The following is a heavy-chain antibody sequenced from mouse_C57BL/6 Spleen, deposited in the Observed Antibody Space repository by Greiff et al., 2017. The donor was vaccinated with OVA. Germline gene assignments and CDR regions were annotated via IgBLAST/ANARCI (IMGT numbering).Heavy chain of an antibody. J-gene: IGHJ4*01. CDR2: IDPEDGAT. D-gene: IGHD2-13*01. Sequence: VQLQQSGAELVRPGASVKLSCTASGFTIKDYYMHWVKQRPEQGLEWIGRIDPEDGATEYAPKFQGKATMTADTSSNTAYLQLSSLTSEDTAVYYCTGYDSDYRAMDYWGQGTSVTVSS. CDR3: TGYDSDYRAMDY. CDR1: GFTIKDYY. V-gene: IGHV14-1*01.